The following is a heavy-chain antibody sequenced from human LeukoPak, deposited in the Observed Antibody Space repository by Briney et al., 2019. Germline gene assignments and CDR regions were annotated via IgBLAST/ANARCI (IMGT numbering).Heavy chain of an antibody. V-gene: IGHV3-7*01. Sequence: QPGGSLRLSCAASGFIFSNAWMNWVRQAPGKGLEWVASINEDGSGKYSMDSVKDRVTISRDNAKNSLDLQINSLTVEDTAIYYCVRDDGDVWGKGTTVTVSS. CDR3: VRDDGDV. CDR2: INEDGSGK. CDR1: GFIFSNAW. J-gene: IGHJ6*04.